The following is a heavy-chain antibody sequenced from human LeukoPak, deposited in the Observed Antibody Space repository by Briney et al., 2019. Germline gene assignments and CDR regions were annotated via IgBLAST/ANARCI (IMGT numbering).Heavy chain of an antibody. Sequence: GGSLRLSCAASGFTFSSYGMHWVRQAPGKGLEWVAVIWYDGSNKYYADSVKGRFTISRDNSKNTLYLQMNSLRAEDTAVYYCARDTSGYDFGFDYWGQGTLVTVSS. CDR2: IWYDGSNK. V-gene: IGHV3-33*01. CDR3: ARDTSGYDFGFDY. D-gene: IGHD5-12*01. CDR1: GFTFSSYG. J-gene: IGHJ4*02.